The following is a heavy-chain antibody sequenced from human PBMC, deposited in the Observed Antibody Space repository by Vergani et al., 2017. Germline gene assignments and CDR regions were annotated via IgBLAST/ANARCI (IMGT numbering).Heavy chain of an antibody. Sequence: QVQLQESGPGLVKPSQTLSLTRTVSGGSISSGGYYWSWIRQHPGKGLEWIGYIYYSGSTYYNPSLKSRVTISVDTSKNQFSLKLSSVTAADTAVYYCARGYYDFWSGYYIGYWGQGTLVTVSS. V-gene: IGHV4-31*03. CDR2: IYYSGST. D-gene: IGHD3-3*01. CDR1: GGSISSGGYY. J-gene: IGHJ4*02. CDR3: ARGYYDFWSGYYIGY.